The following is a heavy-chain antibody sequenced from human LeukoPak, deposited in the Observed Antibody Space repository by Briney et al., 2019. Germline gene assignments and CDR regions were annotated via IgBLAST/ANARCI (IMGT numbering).Heavy chain of an antibody. CDR3: ARGAPSGY. J-gene: IGHJ4*02. V-gene: IGHV3-66*01. CDR2: IYSGGST. Sequence: HAGGSLRLSCAASGFTVSSNYMSWVRQAPGRGLEWVSVIYSGGSTYYADSVRGRFTISRDNSKNTLYLQMNSLRAEDTAVYYCARGAPSGYWGQGTLVTVSS. D-gene: IGHD3-10*01. CDR1: GFTVSSNY.